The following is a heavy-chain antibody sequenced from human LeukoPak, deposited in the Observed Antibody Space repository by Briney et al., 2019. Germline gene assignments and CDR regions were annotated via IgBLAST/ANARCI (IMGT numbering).Heavy chain of an antibody. J-gene: IGHJ1*01. Sequence: GGSLRLSCAAPGINIRSNWMHWVHQAPGTGLVWVARVNSEGSRTTYADPVKGRFTISRDNAKNILYLQMHGLRAEDTAVYYCARDAPTGRTKFEHWGQGTLVTVSS. CDR3: ARDAPTGRTKFEH. CDR1: GINIRSNW. CDR2: VNSEGSRT. D-gene: IGHD1-14*01. V-gene: IGHV3-74*01.